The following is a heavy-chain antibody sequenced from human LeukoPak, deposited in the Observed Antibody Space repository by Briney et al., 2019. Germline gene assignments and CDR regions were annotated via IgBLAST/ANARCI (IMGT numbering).Heavy chain of an antibody. J-gene: IGHJ5*02. CDR1: GGSISSSSYY. CDR2: IYYSGST. V-gene: IGHV4-39*07. D-gene: IGHD2-2*01. Sequence: PSETLSLTCTVSGGSISSSSYYWGWIRQPPGKGLEWIGSIYYSGSTYYNPSLKSRGTISVDTSKNQFSLKLSSVTAADTAVYYCARDPNIVVVPAAIGWFDPWGQGTLVTVSS. CDR3: ARDPNIVVVPAAIGWFDP.